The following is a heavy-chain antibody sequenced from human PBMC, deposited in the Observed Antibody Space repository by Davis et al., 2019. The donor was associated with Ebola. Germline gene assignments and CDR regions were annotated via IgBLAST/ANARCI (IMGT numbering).Heavy chain of an antibody. CDR2: IYPGDSGDSDT. CDR1: GYSFSKYW. V-gene: IGHV5-51*01. D-gene: IGHD3-9*01. CDR3: ARHGATVPSSKYYHWLGTDV. J-gene: IGHJ6*01. Sequence: GESLKISCKGSGYSFSKYWIGWVRQMPGKGLEWMGIIYPGDSGDSDTKYSPSFEGQVTISVDKSISTAYLQWGSLKASDTAIYYCARHGATVPSSKYYHWLGTDVWGKGTTVIVSS.